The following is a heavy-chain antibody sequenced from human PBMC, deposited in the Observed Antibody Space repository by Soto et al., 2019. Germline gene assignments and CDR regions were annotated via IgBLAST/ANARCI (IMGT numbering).Heavy chain of an antibody. V-gene: IGHV4-30-4*02. CDR3: ARVPNNWFDP. Sequence: SETLSLTCTVSGGSISSGDYYWSWIRQPPGKGLEWIGYIYYSGSTYYNPSLKSRVTISVDTSRNQFSLKLSSVTAADTAVYYCARVPNNWFDPWGQGTLVTVSS. CDR2: IYYSGST. CDR1: GGSISSGDYY. J-gene: IGHJ5*02.